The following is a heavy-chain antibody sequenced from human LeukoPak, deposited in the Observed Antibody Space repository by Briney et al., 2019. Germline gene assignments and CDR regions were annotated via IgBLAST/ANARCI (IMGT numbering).Heavy chain of an antibody. D-gene: IGHD6-19*01. V-gene: IGHV3-30*18. Sequence: PGGSLRLSCAASGFTFSSYGMHWVRQAPGKGLEWVAVISYDGGNKYYADSVKGRFTISRDNSKNTLYLQMNSLRAEDTAVYYCAKDGGGAVARFDYWGQGTLVTVSS. CDR2: ISYDGGNK. J-gene: IGHJ4*02. CDR1: GFTFSSYG. CDR3: AKDGGGAVARFDY.